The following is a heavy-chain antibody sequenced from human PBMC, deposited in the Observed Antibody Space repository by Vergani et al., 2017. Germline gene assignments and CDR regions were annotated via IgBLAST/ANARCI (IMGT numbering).Heavy chain of an antibody. D-gene: IGHD3-9*01. CDR2: ISAYNGNT. Sequence: QVQLVQSGAEVKKPGASVKVSCKASGYTFTSYGISWVRQAPGQGLEWMGCISAYNGNTNYAQKLQGRVTMPTDTSTSTAYMELRSLRSDDTAVYYCARGGWPGGSYYEILTGFPWNAFDIWGQGTMVTVSS. J-gene: IGHJ3*02. CDR3: ARGGWPGGSYYEILTGFPWNAFDI. V-gene: IGHV1-18*01. CDR1: GYTFTSYG.